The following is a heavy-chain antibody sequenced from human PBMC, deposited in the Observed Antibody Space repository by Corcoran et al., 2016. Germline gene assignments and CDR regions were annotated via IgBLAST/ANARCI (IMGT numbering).Heavy chain of an antibody. J-gene: IGHJ6*02. D-gene: IGHD2-15*01. CDR2: IYPGDSDT. V-gene: IGHV5-51*01. Sequence: EVQLVQSGAEVKKPGESLKISCQGSGYRFTTYWIGWVRQMPGKGLESMGVIYPGDSDTRYSPSFQGKVTISADKSISIAYLQWSSLKASDTAMYYCARQTRSGVDVWGQGTPVTVSS. CDR1: GYRFTTYW. CDR3: ARQTRSGVDV.